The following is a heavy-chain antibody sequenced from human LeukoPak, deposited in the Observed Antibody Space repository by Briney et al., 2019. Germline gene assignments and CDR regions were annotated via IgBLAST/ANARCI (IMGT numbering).Heavy chain of an antibody. V-gene: IGHV3-7*01. CDR2: IQRGGSES. J-gene: IGHJ4*02. Sequence: PGGSLRLSCAASGFTFTDYWMTWVRQVPGKGLEWVANIQRGGSESYYVDYVKGRFTISRENAKNSLYLQMDSLRVEYTAVYYCARVGTWELQRVFDYWGQGTPVTVSS. CDR1: GFTFTDYW. CDR3: ARVGTWELQRVFDY. D-gene: IGHD1-26*01.